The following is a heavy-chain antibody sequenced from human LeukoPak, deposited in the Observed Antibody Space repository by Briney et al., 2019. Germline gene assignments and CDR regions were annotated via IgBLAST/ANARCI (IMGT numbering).Heavy chain of an antibody. J-gene: IGHJ3*02. D-gene: IGHD3-10*01. CDR2: INPNSGGT. CDR3: ARPMVRGVLHAFDI. Sequence: GASVKVSCKASGYTFTGYYMHWVRQAPGQGLEWMGWINPNSGGTNYAQKFQGRVTMTRDTSISTAYMELSRLRSDDTAVYYCARPMVRGVLHAFDIWGQGTMVTVSS. CDR1: GYTFTGYY. V-gene: IGHV1-2*02.